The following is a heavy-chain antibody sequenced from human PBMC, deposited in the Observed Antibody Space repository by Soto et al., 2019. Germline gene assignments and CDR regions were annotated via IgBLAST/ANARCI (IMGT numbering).Heavy chain of an antibody. Sequence: GGSLRLSCAASGFTFSNAWMSWVRQAPGKGLEWVGRIKSKTDGGTTDYAAPVKGRFTISRDDSKNTLYLQMNSLKTEDTAVYYCTSRGYSSGWYYFDYWGQGTLVTVPS. J-gene: IGHJ4*02. CDR3: TSRGYSSGWYYFDY. CDR2: IKSKTDGGTT. V-gene: IGHV3-15*01. CDR1: GFTFSNAW. D-gene: IGHD6-19*01.